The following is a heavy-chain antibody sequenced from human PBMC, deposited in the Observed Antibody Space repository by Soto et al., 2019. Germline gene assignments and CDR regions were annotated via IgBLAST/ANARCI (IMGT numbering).Heavy chain of an antibody. J-gene: IGHJ3*02. CDR1: GDSITSNSYY. CDR2: MFYSGST. V-gene: IGHV4-61*01. CDR3: ARDGYYGVTNDAFDI. Sequence: PSETLSLTCTVSGDSITSNSYYWSWIRQPPGRGLEWIGYMFYSGSTNYNPSLKSRVTISVDTSKNQFSLKLSSVTAADTAVYYCARDGYYGVTNDAFDIWGQGTMVTVSS. D-gene: IGHD4-17*01.